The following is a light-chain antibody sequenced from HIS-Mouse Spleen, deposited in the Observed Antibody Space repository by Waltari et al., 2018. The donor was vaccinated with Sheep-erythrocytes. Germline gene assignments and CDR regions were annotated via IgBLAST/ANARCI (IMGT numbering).Light chain of an antibody. CDR3: QAWDSSSWV. J-gene: IGLJ3*02. V-gene: IGLV3-1*01. Sequence: SDALTQPPSPSASPGQTASITCFGHKMGQKDDRWYQQKPGQSPVLVIYQDSKRPSGFPERFSGSNSGNTATLTISGTQAMDEADYYCQAWDSSSWVFGGGTKLTVL. CDR2: QDS. CDR1: KMGQKD.